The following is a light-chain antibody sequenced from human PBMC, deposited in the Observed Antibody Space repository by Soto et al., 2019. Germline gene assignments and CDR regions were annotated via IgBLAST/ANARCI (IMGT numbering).Light chain of an antibody. CDR3: SSYTSSSTLA. CDR2: DVS. Sequence: QSALTQPASVSGSPGQSITISCTGTSSDVGGYNYVSWYQQHPGKAPKLMIYDVSNRPSGVSNRLSGSKSGNKASLTISGLQPEDEADYYCSSYTSSSTLAFGTGTKLTVL. CDR1: SSDVGGYNY. J-gene: IGLJ1*01. V-gene: IGLV2-14*01.